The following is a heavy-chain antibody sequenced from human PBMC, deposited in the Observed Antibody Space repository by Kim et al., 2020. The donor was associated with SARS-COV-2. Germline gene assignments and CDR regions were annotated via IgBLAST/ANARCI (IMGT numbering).Heavy chain of an antibody. D-gene: IGHD3-3*01. CDR1: GGSISSSSYY. Sequence: SETLSLTCTVSGGSISSSSYYWGWIRQPPGKGLEWIGSIYYSGSTYYNPSLKSRVTISVDTSKNQFSLKLSSVTAADTAVYYCARQGLHYDFWSGYPYNWFDHWGQGTLVTVSS. J-gene: IGHJ5*02. CDR2: IYYSGST. CDR3: ARQGLHYDFWSGYPYNWFDH. V-gene: IGHV4-39*01.